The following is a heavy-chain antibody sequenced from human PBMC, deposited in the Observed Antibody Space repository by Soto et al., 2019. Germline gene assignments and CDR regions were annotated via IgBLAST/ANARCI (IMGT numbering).Heavy chain of an antibody. D-gene: IGHD3-10*01. CDR1: GGSISSSSYY. J-gene: IGHJ6*02. Sequence: PSETLSLTCTVSGGSISSSSYYWGWIRQPPGKGLEWIGSIYYSGSTYYNPSLKSRVTISVDTSKNQFALKLSSVTAADTAVYYCARTLWFGELFDYDYYGMDVWGQGTTVTVSS. CDR3: ARTLWFGELFDYDYYGMDV. CDR2: IYYSGST. V-gene: IGHV4-39*01.